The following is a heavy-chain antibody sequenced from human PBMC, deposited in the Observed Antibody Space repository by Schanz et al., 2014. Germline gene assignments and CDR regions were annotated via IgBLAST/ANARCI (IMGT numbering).Heavy chain of an antibody. CDR2: IWYDGSNK. J-gene: IGHJ4*02. Sequence: VHLVESGGSLVQPGGSLRLSCVASGFSFSNYSMNWVRQAPGKGLEWVAIIWYDGSNKYYADSVKGRFTISRDNSKNTLFLQMSSLRAEDTAVYYCARDGDFDYWGQGTLLTVSS. V-gene: IGHV3-33*08. CDR1: GFSFSNYS. CDR3: ARDGDFDY.